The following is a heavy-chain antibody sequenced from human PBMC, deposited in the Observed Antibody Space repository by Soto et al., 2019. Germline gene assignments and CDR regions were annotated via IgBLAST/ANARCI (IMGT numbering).Heavy chain of an antibody. J-gene: IGHJ6*02. CDR2: INHSGST. CDR3: ARGEQDYDILTGKGYYYGMDV. CDR1: GGSFSGYY. D-gene: IGHD3-9*01. Sequence: PSETLSLTCAVYGGSFSGYYWSWIRQPPGKGLEWIGEINHSGSTNYNPSLKSRVTISVDTSKNQFSLKLSSVTAADTAVYYCARGEQDYDILTGKGYYYGMDVRGQGTTVTVSS. V-gene: IGHV4-34*01.